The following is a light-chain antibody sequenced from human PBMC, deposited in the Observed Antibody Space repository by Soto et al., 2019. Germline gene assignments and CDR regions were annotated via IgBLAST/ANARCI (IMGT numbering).Light chain of an antibody. CDR1: QSISSW. CDR3: QQYENYWT. Sequence: DIQMTQSPSTLSASVGDRVTITCRASQSISSWLAWYQQKPGKAPKLLIYDASSLESGVPSRFSGSGSGTEFSLTISNLQPDDCATYYCQQYENYWTFGPGTKVDIK. V-gene: IGKV1-5*01. CDR2: DAS. J-gene: IGKJ1*01.